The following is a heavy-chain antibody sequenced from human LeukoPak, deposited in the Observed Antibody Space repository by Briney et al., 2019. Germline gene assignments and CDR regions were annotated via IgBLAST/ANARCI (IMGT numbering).Heavy chain of an antibody. CDR1: GFTVSCNY. Sequence: GGSLRLSCAASGFTVSCNYMSWVRQAPGKGLEWVSVIYSGGSTYYADSVKGRFTISRDNSKNTLYLQMNSLRAEDTAVYYCARDCDPRVDAFDIWGQGTMVTVSS. CDR3: ARDCDPRVDAFDI. J-gene: IGHJ3*02. CDR2: IYSGGST. V-gene: IGHV3-66*01.